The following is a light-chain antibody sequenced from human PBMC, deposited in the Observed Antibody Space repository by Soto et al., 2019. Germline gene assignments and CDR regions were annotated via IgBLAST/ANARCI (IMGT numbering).Light chain of an antibody. J-gene: IGLJ1*01. CDR2: DNN. Sequence: QSVLSQPPSVSAAPGQRVTISCSGSTSNIGKYYVSWYPQVPGTAPRLLIYDNNQRPSGIPDRFSGSKSGTSATLAITGLQTGDEADYYCATWDGGLTPQGVFGTGTKLTVL. CDR3: ATWDGGLTPQGV. V-gene: IGLV1-51*01. CDR1: TSNIGKYY.